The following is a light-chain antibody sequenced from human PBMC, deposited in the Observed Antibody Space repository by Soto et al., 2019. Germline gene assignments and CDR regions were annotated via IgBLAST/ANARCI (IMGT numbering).Light chain of an antibody. J-gene: IGKJ4*01. CDR2: WAS. CDR3: QQFYNTPSPT. CDR1: QSLLYSSNNKNY. V-gene: IGKV4-1*01. Sequence: DIVMTQSPDSLAVSLGERATINCKSSQSLLYSSNNKNYLAWYQQKPGQPPKLLIYWASTRESGVPDRFSGSGSATDFTLTISSLQAEDAAVYYCQQFYNTPSPTFGGGTKVEIK.